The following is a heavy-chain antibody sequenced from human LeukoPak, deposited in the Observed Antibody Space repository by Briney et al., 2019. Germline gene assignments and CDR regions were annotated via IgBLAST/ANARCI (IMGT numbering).Heavy chain of an antibody. D-gene: IGHD3-22*01. CDR2: ISAYNGNT. Sequence: ASVKVSCKASGGTFSSYAISWVRQAPGQGLEWMGWISAYNGNTNYAQKLQGRVTMTTDTSTSTAYMELRSLRSDDTAVYYCARGFYDSSGYPTPSDYWGQGTLVTVSS. J-gene: IGHJ4*02. CDR1: GGTFSSYA. V-gene: IGHV1-18*01. CDR3: ARGFYDSSGYPTPSDY.